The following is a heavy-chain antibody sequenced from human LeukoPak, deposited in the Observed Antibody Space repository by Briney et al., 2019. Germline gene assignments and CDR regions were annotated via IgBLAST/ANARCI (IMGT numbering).Heavy chain of an antibody. V-gene: IGHV4-34*01. Sequence: PSETLSLTCTVSGGSISGYYWSWIRQPPGKGLEWIGEINHSGSTNYNPSLKSRVTISVDTSKNQFSLKLSSVTAADTAVYYCARGQARRAAAGYYYYYYMDVWGKGTTVTVSS. CDR3: ARGQARRAAAGYYYYYYMDV. CDR1: GGSISGYY. J-gene: IGHJ6*03. CDR2: INHSGST. D-gene: IGHD6-13*01.